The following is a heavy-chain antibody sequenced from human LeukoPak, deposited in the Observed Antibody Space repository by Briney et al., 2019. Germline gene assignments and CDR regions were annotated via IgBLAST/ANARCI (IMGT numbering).Heavy chain of an antibody. CDR2: ISSSSSTI. V-gene: IGHV3-48*01. Sequence: GGSLRLSCAASGFTFSSYSMNWVRQAPGKGLEWVSYISSSSSTIYYADSVKGRFTISRDNAKNSLYLQMNSLRAEDTAVYYCARSSRGYSSPPRGLGYWGQGTLVTVSS. CDR3: ARSSRGYSSPPRGLGY. D-gene: IGHD6-13*01. CDR1: GFTFSSYS. J-gene: IGHJ4*02.